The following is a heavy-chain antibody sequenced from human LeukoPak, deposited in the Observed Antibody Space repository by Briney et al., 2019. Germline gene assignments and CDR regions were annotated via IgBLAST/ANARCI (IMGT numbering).Heavy chain of an antibody. CDR3: ARDSEVATGLYYYGSGLGY. CDR1: GGSVNSGNYY. D-gene: IGHD3-10*01. J-gene: IGHJ4*02. CDR2: IYYSGST. Sequence: PSETLSLTCTVSGGSVNSGNYYWSWIRQPPGKGLEWIGYIYYSGSTNYNPSLKSRVTISVDTSKNQFSLKLSSVTAADTAVYYCARDSEVATGLYYYGSGLGYWGQGTLITVSS. V-gene: IGHV4-61*01.